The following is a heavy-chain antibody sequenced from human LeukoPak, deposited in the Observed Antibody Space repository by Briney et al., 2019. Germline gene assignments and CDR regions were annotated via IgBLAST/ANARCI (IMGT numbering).Heavy chain of an antibody. CDR1: GYTFTSYD. Sequence: ASVKVSCKASGYTFTSYDINWVRQATGQGLEWMGWMNPNSGNTGYAQKFQGRVTMTRNTSISTAYMELSSLRSEDTALYYCAKGTQWELLRSYFQHWGQGTLVTVSS. V-gene: IGHV1-8*01. CDR2: MNPNSGNT. CDR3: AKGTQWELLRSYFQH. J-gene: IGHJ1*01. D-gene: IGHD1-26*01.